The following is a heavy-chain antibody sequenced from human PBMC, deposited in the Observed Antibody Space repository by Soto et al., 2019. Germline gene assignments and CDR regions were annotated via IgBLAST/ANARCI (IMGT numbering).Heavy chain of an antibody. CDR3: AKGPTVFGAVISFDYYYGMYV. Sequence: GSLRLSCTATRFTLSSSAMSWIRQAPGRGLEWVSGISGSGAGTYYADSVKGRFTISRDNSKNTLYLQMSGLRAEDAAVYYCAKGPTVFGAVISFDYYYGMYVWGQGTPVTVSS. J-gene: IGHJ6*02. CDR1: RFTLSSSA. V-gene: IGHV3-23*01. D-gene: IGHD3-3*01. CDR2: ISGSGAGT.